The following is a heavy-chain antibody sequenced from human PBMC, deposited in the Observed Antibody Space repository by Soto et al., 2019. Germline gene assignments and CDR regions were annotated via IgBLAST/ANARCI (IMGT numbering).Heavy chain of an antibody. Sequence: SETLSLTCTVSGGSISSYYWSWIRQPPGKGLEWIGFIYYSGTTYYNPSLKSRVTISVDTSKNQFSLKLRSVTAADTAVYYCASRDVDTTMVGRDYWGQGTLVTVSS. CDR3: ASRDVDTTMVGRDY. D-gene: IGHD5-18*01. CDR2: IYYSGTT. J-gene: IGHJ4*02. CDR1: GGSISSYY. V-gene: IGHV4-59*12.